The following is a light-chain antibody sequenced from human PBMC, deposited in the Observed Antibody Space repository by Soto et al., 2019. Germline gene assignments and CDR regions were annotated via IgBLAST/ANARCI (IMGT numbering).Light chain of an antibody. CDR2: DAS. V-gene: IGKV3-11*01. J-gene: IGKJ1*01. Sequence: EIVLTQSPATLSLSPGERATLSCRASQSVSSYLAWYQQKPGQAPRLLIYDASNRATGIPARFSGSESGTDFTLTISSLEPEEFAVYYCQQRSNWPWTFGQGTKVEIK. CDR3: QQRSNWPWT. CDR1: QSVSSY.